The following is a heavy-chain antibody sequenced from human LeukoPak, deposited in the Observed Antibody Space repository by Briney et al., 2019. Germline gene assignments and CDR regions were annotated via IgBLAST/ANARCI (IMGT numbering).Heavy chain of an antibody. V-gene: IGHV4-59*12. CDR1: GGSISSYY. Sequence: SETLSLACTVSGGSISSYYWSWIRQPPGKGLEWIGEINHSGSTNYNPSLKSRVTISVDRSKNQFSLKLSSVTAADTAVYYCATCSGGSCYWPSYAFDIWGQGTVVTVSS. CDR3: ATCSGGSCYWPSYAFDI. CDR2: INHSGST. J-gene: IGHJ3*02. D-gene: IGHD2-15*01.